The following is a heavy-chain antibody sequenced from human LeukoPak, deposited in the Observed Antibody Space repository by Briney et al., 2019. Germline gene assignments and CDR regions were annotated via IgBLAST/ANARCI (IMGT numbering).Heavy chain of an antibody. CDR2: INHSGST. CDR3: ARGYYGSGSYYNVRYYYYYHMDV. Sequence: PSETLSLTCAVYGGSFSGYYWSWIRQPPGKGLEWIGEINHSGSTNYNPSLKSRVTISVDTSKNQFSLKLSSVTAADTAVYYCARGYYGSGSYYNVRYYYYYHMDVWGKGTTVTVSS. CDR1: GGSFSGYY. J-gene: IGHJ6*03. V-gene: IGHV4-34*01. D-gene: IGHD3-10*01.